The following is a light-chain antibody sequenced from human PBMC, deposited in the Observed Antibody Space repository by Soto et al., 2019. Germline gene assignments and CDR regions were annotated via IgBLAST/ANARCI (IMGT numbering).Light chain of an antibody. Sequence: EIVMTQSPVTLSVSPGERATLSCRASQSISNRLAWYQQKPGQPPRLLIYGASTRATGIPARFSGSGSGTEFTLTISSLQSEDFAVNYCQQYNNWPPRTFGQGTKLEIK. V-gene: IGKV3-15*01. CDR1: QSISNR. J-gene: IGKJ2*01. CDR2: GAS. CDR3: QQYNNWPPRT.